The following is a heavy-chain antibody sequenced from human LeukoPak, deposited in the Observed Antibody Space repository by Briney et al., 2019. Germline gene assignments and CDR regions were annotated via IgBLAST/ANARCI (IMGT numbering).Heavy chain of an antibody. J-gene: IGHJ4*02. V-gene: IGHV3-74*01. D-gene: IGHD1-7*01. CDR1: GLTLSDYW. CDR2: ISPDGRNI. CDR3: VRDGGGTTPYDC. Sequence: SGRSLRLSCAASGLTLSDYWMNWVRQVPGKGRVWVSHISPDGRNIAYAHSVKGRFTIPRDSAKNTLYLQMNSLRVGDTAVYYCVRDGGGTTPYDCWGQGTLVTVSS.